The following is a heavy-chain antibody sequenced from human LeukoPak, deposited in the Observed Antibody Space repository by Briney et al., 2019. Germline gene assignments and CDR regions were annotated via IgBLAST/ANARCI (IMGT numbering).Heavy chain of an antibody. CDR2: ISAYNGNT. D-gene: IGHD1-1*01. Sequence: ASVKVSCKASGYTFTSYGISWVRQAPGQGLEWMGWISAYNGNTNYAQKLQGRVTMTTDTSTSTAYMELRSLRSDDTAVYYCARARYNWNDGKFRWFDPWGQGTLVTVSS. CDR3: ARARYNWNDGKFRWFDP. J-gene: IGHJ5*02. CDR1: GYTFTSYG. V-gene: IGHV1-18*01.